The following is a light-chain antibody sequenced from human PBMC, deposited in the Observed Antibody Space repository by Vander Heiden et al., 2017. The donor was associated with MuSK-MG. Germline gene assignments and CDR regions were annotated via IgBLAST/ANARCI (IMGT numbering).Light chain of an antibody. J-gene: IGKJ4*01. Sequence: DIVMTQSPDSLAVSLGERATINCKSSQSVLYSSNNKNYLAWYQQKPGQPPKLLIYWASTRESGVPDRFSGSGSGTDFTLTISSLQAEDVAVYYCQQYYSKFFGGGTKVEIK. CDR3: QQYYSKF. V-gene: IGKV4-1*01. CDR2: WAS. CDR1: QSVLYSSNNKNY.